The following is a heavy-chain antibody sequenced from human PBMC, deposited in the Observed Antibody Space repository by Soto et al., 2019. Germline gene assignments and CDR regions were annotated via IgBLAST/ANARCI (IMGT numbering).Heavy chain of an antibody. D-gene: IGHD1-20*01. J-gene: IGHJ6*02. CDR3: ARVGFNWNDDYYGMDV. V-gene: IGHV4-34*01. Sequence: SETLSLTCAVYGGSCSGYYWSWIRQPPGKGLEWIGEINHSGSTNYNPSLKSRVTISVDTSKNQFSLKLSSVTAADTAVYYCARVGFNWNDDYYGMDVWGQGTTVTVSS. CDR2: INHSGST. CDR1: GGSCSGYY.